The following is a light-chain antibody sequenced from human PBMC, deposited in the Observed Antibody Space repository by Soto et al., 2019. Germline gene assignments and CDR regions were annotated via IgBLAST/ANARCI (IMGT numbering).Light chain of an antibody. CDR3: GTWDSSLSANWV. Sequence: QSVLTQPPSVSAAPGQKVTISCSGSSSNIENNYVSWYQQLPRTAPKLLIYDNNKRPSGIPDRFSGSKSGTSATLGITGLQTGDDADYYCGTWDSSLSANWVFGGGTKLTVL. CDR1: SSNIENNY. CDR2: DNN. J-gene: IGLJ3*02. V-gene: IGLV1-51*01.